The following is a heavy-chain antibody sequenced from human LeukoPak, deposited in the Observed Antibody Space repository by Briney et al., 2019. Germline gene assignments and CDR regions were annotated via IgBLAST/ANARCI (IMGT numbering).Heavy chain of an antibody. CDR2: IVVGSGNT. V-gene: IGHV1-58*01. Sequence: GTSVKASCKASGFTFTSSAVQWVRQARGQRLEWIGWIVVGSGNTNYAQKFQERVTITRDMSTSTAYMELSSLRSEDTAVYYCAAPGPVAAPLGYWGQGTLVTVSS. D-gene: IGHD2-15*01. CDR1: GFTFTSSA. J-gene: IGHJ4*02. CDR3: AAPGPVAAPLGY.